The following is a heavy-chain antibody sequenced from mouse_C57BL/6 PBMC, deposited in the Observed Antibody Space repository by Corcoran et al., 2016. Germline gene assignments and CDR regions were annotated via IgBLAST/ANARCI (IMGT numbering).Heavy chain of an antibody. CDR3: ARGWYFDV. V-gene: IGHV1-80*01. CDR1: GYAFSSYW. J-gene: IGHJ1*03. Sequence: SRAELVKPGASVKISCKASGYAFSSYWMNGVKQRPGKGLEWVGQIYPGDGDTNYNGKVKGKATLTADKSSSTAYMQRSSLTSEDSAVYFCARGWYFDVWGTGTTVTVSS. CDR2: IYPGDGDT.